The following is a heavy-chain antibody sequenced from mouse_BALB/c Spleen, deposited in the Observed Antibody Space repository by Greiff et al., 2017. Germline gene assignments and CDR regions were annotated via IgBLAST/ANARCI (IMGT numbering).Heavy chain of an antibody. Sequence: EVQLQESGPGLVKPSQSLSLTCTVTGYSITSYYAWNWIRQCPGNKLEWMGYISYSGSTSYNPSLKSRISITRDTSKNQFFLQLNSVTTEDTATYYCARRYYGYDVRYAMDYWGQGTSVTVSS. CDR3: ARRYYGYDVRYAMDY. V-gene: IGHV3-2*02. D-gene: IGHD2-2*01. J-gene: IGHJ4*01. CDR2: ISYSGST. CDR1: GYSITSYYA.